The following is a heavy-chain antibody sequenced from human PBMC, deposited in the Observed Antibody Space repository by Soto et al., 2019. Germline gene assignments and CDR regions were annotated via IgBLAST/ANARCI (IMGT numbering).Heavy chain of an antibody. CDR2: IYYSGST. CDR3: ARRWGGTFDY. Sequence: QVQLQESGPGLVKPSETLSLTCTVSGGSISSYYWSWIRQPPGKGLEWIGYIYYSGSTNYNPSLKSRFTISVYTSKNQFSLKLSSVTAADTAVYYCARRWGGTFDYWGQGTLVTVSS. J-gene: IGHJ4*02. V-gene: IGHV4-59*01. CDR1: GGSISSYY. D-gene: IGHD2-21*01.